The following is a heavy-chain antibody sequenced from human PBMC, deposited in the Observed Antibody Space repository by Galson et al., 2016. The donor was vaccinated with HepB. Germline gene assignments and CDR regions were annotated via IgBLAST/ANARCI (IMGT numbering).Heavy chain of an antibody. CDR2: ISYDGSNR. D-gene: IGHD1-26*01. CDR1: GFTLNNYA. J-gene: IGHJ5*02. CDR3: ARAQGWEGGWFDP. V-gene: IGHV3-30*09. Sequence: SLRLSCAASGFTLNNYALNWVRQAPGKGLEWVALISYDGSNRYYVDPVRGRFAISRDTSKNTVYLQMNSLRPEDTAVYYCARAQGWEGGWFDPWGQGTLVTVSS.